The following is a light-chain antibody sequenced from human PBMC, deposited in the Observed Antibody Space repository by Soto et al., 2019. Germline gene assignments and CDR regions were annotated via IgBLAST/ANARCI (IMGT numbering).Light chain of an antibody. J-gene: IGKJ4*01. CDR3: QQYESSPLT. V-gene: IGKV3-20*01. CDR2: RAS. Sequence: EIVLTQSPDTLSLSPGERATLSCRASQRVSSGFLAWYQQKPGQAPRLLIYRASTRATGIPDRFTGSGSGIDFTLTISRLEPEDFAVYYCQQYESSPLTFGGGTKVEIK. CDR1: QRVSSGF.